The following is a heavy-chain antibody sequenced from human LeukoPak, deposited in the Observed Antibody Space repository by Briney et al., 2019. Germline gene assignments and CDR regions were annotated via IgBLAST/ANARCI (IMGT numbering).Heavy chain of an antibody. CDR2: IYPGDSDT. Sequence: GEPLKISCKGSGYSSTSYWCGWVGQLPGKGLRGMELIYPGDSDTRYSPSFQGQVTISADKSLSTAYLQWSSLKASDTAMYYCARYSSSSLGELRGWGQGTLVTVSS. CDR1: GYSSTSYW. CDR3: ARYSSSSLGELRG. V-gene: IGHV5-51*03. J-gene: IGHJ4*02. D-gene: IGHD6-6*01.